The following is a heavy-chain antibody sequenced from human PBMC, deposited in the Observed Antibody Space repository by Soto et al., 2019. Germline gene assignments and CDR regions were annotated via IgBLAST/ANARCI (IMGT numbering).Heavy chain of an antibody. Sequence: QVQLVESGGGVVQPGRSLRLSCAASGFTFSGLGMHWVRQAPGKGLEWVAVIRYDGSNIYYADAVKGRFTISRDNSKDTLYLQMNSLRADDTAVYYCARDGVRHTTFFGYFDYWGQGTLVTVSS. CDR2: IRYDGSNI. V-gene: IGHV3-33*01. CDR3: ARDGVRHTTFFGYFDY. J-gene: IGHJ4*02. D-gene: IGHD3-10*02. CDR1: GFTFSGLG.